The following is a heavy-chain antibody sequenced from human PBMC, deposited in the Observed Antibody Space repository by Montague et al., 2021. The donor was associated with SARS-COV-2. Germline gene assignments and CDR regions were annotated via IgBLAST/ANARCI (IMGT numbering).Heavy chain of an antibody. J-gene: IGHJ4*02. V-gene: IGHV4-59*02. Sequence: SETLSLTCIVSGSSVRGYYWSWIRQPPGKGLEWIGYIYDSGSTNYNPSLKSRVTISVDTSKNQFSLKLSSVTAADTAVYYCARENTVTTFGGPYYIDSWGQGTLVTASA. CDR2: IYDSGST. CDR3: ARENTVTTFGGPYYIDS. D-gene: IGHD4-17*01. CDR1: GSSVRGYY.